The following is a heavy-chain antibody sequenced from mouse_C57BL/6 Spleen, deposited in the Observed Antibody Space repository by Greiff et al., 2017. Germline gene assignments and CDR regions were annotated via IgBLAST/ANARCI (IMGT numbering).Heavy chain of an antibody. D-gene: IGHD1-1*01. CDR3: ARFITTVGYAMDY. J-gene: IGHJ4*01. CDR2: INPNNGGT. Sequence: VQLQQSGPELVKPGASVKIPCKASGYTFTDYNMDWVKQSHGKSLEWIGDINPNNGGTIYNQKFKGKATLTVDKSSSTAYMELRSLTSEDTAVYDCARFITTVGYAMDYWGQGTSVTVSS. V-gene: IGHV1-18*01. CDR1: GYTFTDYN.